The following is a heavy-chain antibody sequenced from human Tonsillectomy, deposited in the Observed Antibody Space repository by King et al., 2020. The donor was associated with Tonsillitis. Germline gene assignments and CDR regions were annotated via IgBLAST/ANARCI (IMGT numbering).Heavy chain of an antibody. CDR1: GGSVSRYY. Sequence: VQLQESGPGLVKPSETLSLTCTVSGGSVSRYYWSWIRQSPGMGLEWIGCIYHDGSTIYNPSLKNRVTISIDTSKNHFSLRLRSVSAADKALYFCARTLGLTFCGGDCYPPTLFDYWGQGALVTVSS. CDR3: ARTLGLTFCGGDCYPPTLFDY. V-gene: IGHV4-59*02. D-gene: IGHD2-21*02. J-gene: IGHJ4*02. CDR2: IYHDGST.